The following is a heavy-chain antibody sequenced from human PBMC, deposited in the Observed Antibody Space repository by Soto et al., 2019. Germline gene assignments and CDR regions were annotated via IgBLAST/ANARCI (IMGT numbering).Heavy chain of an antibody. CDR3: SRVHPGETSPFDH. CDR1: GYIFTSYY. J-gene: IGHJ4*02. V-gene: IGHV1-46*03. Sequence: QVELVQSGAEVKKPGASVKVSCKASGYIFTSYYLHWVRQAPGQGLEWMGWINPFDGSRMFAQSFQGRVTFTRDTSTSTVYMELSGLRSDDTAVYYCSRVHPGETSPFDHWGQGTLVTVSS. D-gene: IGHD3-10*01. CDR2: INPFDGSR.